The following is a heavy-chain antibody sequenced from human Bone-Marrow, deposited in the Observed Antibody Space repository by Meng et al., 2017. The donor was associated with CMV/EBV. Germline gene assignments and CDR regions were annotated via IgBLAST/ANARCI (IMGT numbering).Heavy chain of an antibody. CDR2: IIPILGIA. Sequence: KASGGTFSSYAISWVRQAPGQGLAWMGGIIPILGIANYAQKFQGRVTITADKSTSTAYMELSRLRSDDTAVYYCARDAMTTPAWFDPWGQGTLVTVSS. CDR3: ARDAMTTPAWFDP. V-gene: IGHV1-69*10. CDR1: GGTFSSYA. D-gene: IGHD4-11*01. J-gene: IGHJ5*02.